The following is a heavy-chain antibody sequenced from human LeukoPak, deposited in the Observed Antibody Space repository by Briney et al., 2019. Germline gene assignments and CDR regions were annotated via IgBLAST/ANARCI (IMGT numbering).Heavy chain of an antibody. Sequence: ASVTVSCKASGGTFSSYAISWVRQAPGQGLEWMGGIIPIFGTANYAQKFQGRVTITADESTSTAYMELSSLRSEDTAVYYCAREQGGYYYMDVWGKGTTVTISS. D-gene: IGHD3-16*01. CDR3: AREQGGYYYMDV. V-gene: IGHV1-69*13. CDR1: GGTFSSYA. CDR2: IIPIFGTA. J-gene: IGHJ6*03.